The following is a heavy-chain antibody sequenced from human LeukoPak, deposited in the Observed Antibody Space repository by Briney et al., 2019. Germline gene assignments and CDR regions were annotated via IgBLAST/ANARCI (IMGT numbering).Heavy chain of an antibody. CDR2: INHSGST. Sequence: SGTLSLTCAVYGGSFSGYYWSWIRQPPGKGLEWIGEINHSGSTNYNPSLKSRVTISVDTSKNQFSLKLSSVTAADTAVYYCARVPPRSSGWYFFDYWGQGTLVTVSS. V-gene: IGHV4-34*01. D-gene: IGHD6-19*01. CDR1: GGSFSGYY. CDR3: ARVPPRSSGWYFFDY. J-gene: IGHJ4*02.